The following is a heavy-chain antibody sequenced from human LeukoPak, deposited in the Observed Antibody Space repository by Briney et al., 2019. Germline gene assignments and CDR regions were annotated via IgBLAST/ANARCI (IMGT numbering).Heavy chain of an antibody. CDR2: IIPIFGTA. CDR1: GYTFTSYY. CDR3: ARDQSGYDLGLGPSYYYYMDV. Sequence: SVKVSCKASGYTFTSYYMHWARQAPGQGLEWMGGIIPIFGTANYAQKFQGRVTITADESTSTAYMELSSLRSEDTAVYYCARDQSGYDLGLGPSYYYYMDVWGKGTTVTVSS. V-gene: IGHV1-69*13. J-gene: IGHJ6*03. D-gene: IGHD5-12*01.